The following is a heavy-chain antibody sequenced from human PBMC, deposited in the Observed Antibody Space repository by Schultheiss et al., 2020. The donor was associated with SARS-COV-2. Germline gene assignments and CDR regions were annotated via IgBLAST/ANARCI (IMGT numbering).Heavy chain of an antibody. V-gene: IGHV4-34*01. J-gene: IGHJ6*02. D-gene: IGHD6-13*01. CDR2: INDRGST. CDR3: ASFGYSSSWYRDYYYGMDV. Sequence: SETLSLTCAVYGGSFRGYYWSWIRQPPGKGLDWIGEINDRGSTNYNPSFKSRVTISVDKSKNQFSLKLSSVTAADTAVYYCASFGYSSSWYRDYYYGMDVWGQGTTVTVSS. CDR1: GGSFRGYY.